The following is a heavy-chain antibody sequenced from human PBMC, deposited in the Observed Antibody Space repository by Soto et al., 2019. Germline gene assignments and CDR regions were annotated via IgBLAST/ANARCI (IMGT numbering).Heavy chain of an antibody. V-gene: IGHV5-10-1*01. CDR3: ARLVRDTSGWGAWDF. J-gene: IGHJ4*02. CDR1: GYIFANYW. CDR2: INPGDSYT. D-gene: IGHD6-19*01. Sequence: EVQLVQSGAEVKKPGESLRISCKGSGYIFANYWITWVRQMPGKGLEWMGRINPGDSYTNYSPSFQGHVTISTDNSISTAYLQWSGLRASDTAIYYCARLVRDTSGWGAWDFWGQGTRVSSSS.